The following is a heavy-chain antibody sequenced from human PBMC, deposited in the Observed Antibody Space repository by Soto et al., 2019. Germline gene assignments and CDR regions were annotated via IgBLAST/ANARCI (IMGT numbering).Heavy chain of an antibody. CDR1: GDSISSSKW. V-gene: IGHV4-4*02. J-gene: IGHJ4*02. CDR2: SYHSGST. D-gene: IGHD3-9*01. Sequence: QVQLQESGPGLVKPSGTLSLTCAVSGDSISSSKWWMWVRQPPGKGLEWIGESYHSGSTNYNPSLKSRGTISVDTSKNQFSLKLSSVTAADTAVYYCARGSIESTTRDYDILTGYLDYWGQGTLVTVSS. CDR3: ARGSIESTTRDYDILTGYLDY.